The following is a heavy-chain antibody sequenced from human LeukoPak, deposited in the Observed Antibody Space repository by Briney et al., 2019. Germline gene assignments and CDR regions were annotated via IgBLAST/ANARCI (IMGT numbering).Heavy chain of an antibody. CDR2: ISAYNGNT. CDR3: ARDDYYDSSGDPYYYYGMDV. J-gene: IGHJ6*02. CDR1: GYTFTSYG. Sequence: ASVTVSCTASGYTFTSYGISWVRQAPGQGLEWMGWISAYNGNTNYAQKLQGRVTMTTDTSTSTAYMELRSLRSDDTAVYYCARDDYYDSSGDPYYYYGMDVWGQGTTVTVSS. D-gene: IGHD3-22*01. V-gene: IGHV1-18*01.